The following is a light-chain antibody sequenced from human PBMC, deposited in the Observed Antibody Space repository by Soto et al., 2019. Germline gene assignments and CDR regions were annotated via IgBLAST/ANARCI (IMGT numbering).Light chain of an antibody. J-gene: IGLJ7*01. CDR2: RNS. V-gene: IGLV1-47*01. CDR1: SSNIGINY. CDR3: AAWDDSLGSHAV. Sequence: QSVLTQPPSASGNPGQTVTISCSGSSSNIGINYVYWYQQLPGTAPKLLIYRNSQRPSGIRDRFSGSKSGTSASLAISGLRSEDEADYYCAAWDDSLGSHAVFGGGTQLTVL.